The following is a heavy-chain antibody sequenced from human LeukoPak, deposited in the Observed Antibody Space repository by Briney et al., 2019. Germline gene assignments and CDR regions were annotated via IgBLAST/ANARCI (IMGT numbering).Heavy chain of an antibody. CDR2: IYYSGST. Sequence: SETLCFTYTGSGCSGSGNREDWNWIRQPPGKGLEWIGYIYYSGSTNYNPSLKSRVTISVDTSKNQFSLKLTSLTAADTAANYWSREGSSGYWGYWGQGTLVTVSS. V-gene: IGHV4-61*01. CDR1: GCSGSGNRED. J-gene: IGHJ4*02. CDR3: SREGSSGYWGY. D-gene: IGHD3-22*01.